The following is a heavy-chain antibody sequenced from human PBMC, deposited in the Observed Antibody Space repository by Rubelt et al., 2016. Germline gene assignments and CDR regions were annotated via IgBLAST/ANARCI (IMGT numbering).Heavy chain of an antibody. CDR2: ISAYNGNT. J-gene: IGHJ4*02. CDR1: GYTFISYG. D-gene: IGHD7-27*01. CDR3: ARYLGIEGDFDY. Sequence: QIQLVQSGPEVEKPGASVKVSCKASGYTFISYGISWIRQAPGQGLEWMGWISAYNGNTNYAQKLQGRVTMTTDTSTSPAYMELRGLRSDDTAVYYCARYLGIEGDFDYWGQGTLVTVSS. V-gene: IGHV1-18*01.